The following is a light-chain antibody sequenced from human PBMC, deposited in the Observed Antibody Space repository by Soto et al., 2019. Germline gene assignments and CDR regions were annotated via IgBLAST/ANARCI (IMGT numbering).Light chain of an antibody. J-gene: IGKJ5*01. Sequence: IQITQSPSTLSASGVYICTITGRARQSIYSYLNWYQQKSVKGPKLLIYAASSLRSGVPSRFSGSGSRTDFTLTISSLQPEDFATYYCQQRYTSITFGQGTRLEIK. CDR2: AAS. CDR3: QQRYTSIT. CDR1: QSIYSY. V-gene: IGKV1-39*01.